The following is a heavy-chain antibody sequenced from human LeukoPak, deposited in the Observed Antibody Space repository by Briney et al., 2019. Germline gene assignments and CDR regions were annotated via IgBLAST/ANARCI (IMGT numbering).Heavy chain of an antibody. CDR3: ARVRDYYDDY. CDR1: GFTFSSYS. Sequence: PGGSLRLSCAASGFTFSSYSMNWVRQAPGKGLEWVSYISSSSSTIYYADSVKGRFTISRDDAKNSLFLQMNSLRDEDTAVYYCARVRDYYDDYWGQGTLVTVSS. D-gene: IGHD3-22*01. CDR2: ISSSSSTI. V-gene: IGHV3-48*02. J-gene: IGHJ4*02.